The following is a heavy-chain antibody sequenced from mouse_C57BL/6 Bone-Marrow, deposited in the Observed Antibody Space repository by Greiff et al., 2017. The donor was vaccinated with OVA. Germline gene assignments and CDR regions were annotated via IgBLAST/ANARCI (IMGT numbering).Heavy chain of an antibody. CDR2: IYPGSGST. Sequence: VQLQQPGAELVKPGASVKMSCKASGYTFTSYWITWVKQRPGQGLEWIGDIYPGSGSTNYNEKFKSKATLTVDKSSSTAYMQLSSLASEDSAVYYCARSDYGNYEGFAYWGQGTLVTVSA. J-gene: IGHJ3*01. CDR1: GYTFTSYW. V-gene: IGHV1-55*01. D-gene: IGHD2-1*01. CDR3: ARSDYGNYEGFAY.